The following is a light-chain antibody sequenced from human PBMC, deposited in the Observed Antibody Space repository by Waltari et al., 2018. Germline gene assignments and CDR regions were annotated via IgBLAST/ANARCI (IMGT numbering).Light chain of an antibody. Sequence: QSALTQPASVSGSPGQSITISCTGTSSDIGGYNYVSWYQQHPGKAPKLMIFDVSNRPSGVSNRFSGPKSGNTAFLTISGLQSEDEADYYCSSYTSSSTLVFGTGTKVTVL. V-gene: IGLV2-14*01. CDR3: SSYTSSSTLV. CDR1: SSDIGGYNY. J-gene: IGLJ1*01. CDR2: DVS.